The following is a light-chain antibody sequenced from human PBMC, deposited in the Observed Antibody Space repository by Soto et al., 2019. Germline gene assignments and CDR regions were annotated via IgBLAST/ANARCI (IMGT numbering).Light chain of an antibody. Sequence: EIVLTQSPGTLSLSPGEGATLSCRASQSLSSIYLAWYQQKPGQAPRLLIYGASTRATGVPDRFSGSTSGSDFILTVTRLEPEDFAVYYCHQYGNSPWTFGQGTKLEI. CDR2: GAS. J-gene: IGKJ1*01. CDR3: HQYGNSPWT. CDR1: QSLSSIY. V-gene: IGKV3-20*01.